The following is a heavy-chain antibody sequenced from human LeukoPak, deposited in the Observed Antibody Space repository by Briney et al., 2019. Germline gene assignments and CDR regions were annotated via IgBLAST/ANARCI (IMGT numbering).Heavy chain of an antibody. CDR2: INHSGST. V-gene: IGHV4-34*01. CDR3: ARGYYFDY. CDR1: GGSFSGYH. J-gene: IGHJ4*02. Sequence: PSETLSLTCAVYGGSFSGYHWSWIRQPPGKGLEWIGEINHSGSTNYNPSLKSRVTISVETSKNQFSLKLSSVTAADTAVYYCARGYYFDYWGQGTLVTVSS.